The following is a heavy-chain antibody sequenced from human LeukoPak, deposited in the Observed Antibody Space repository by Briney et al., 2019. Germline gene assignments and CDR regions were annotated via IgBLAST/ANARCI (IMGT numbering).Heavy chain of an antibody. CDR2: IYYSGST. CDR1: GGSISSSSYY. D-gene: IGHD2-2*01. CDR3: ARHFDRRTIVVVPAAKERFDP. Sequence: KPSETLSLTCTVSGGSISSSSYYWGWIRQPPGKGLEWIGSIYYSGSTYYNPSLKSRVTISVDTSKNQFSLKLSSVTAADTAVYYCARHFDRRTIVVVPAAKERFDPWGQGTLVTVSS. J-gene: IGHJ5*02. V-gene: IGHV4-39*01.